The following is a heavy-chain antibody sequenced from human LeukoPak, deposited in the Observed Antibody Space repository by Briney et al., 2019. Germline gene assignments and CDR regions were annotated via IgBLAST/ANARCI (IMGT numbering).Heavy chain of an antibody. CDR3: ARDPPAKAARGNY. D-gene: IGHD6-6*01. Sequence: PSQTLSLTCAVSGGSISSGGYSWSWIRQPPGKGLEWIGYIYHSGSTYYNPSLKSRVTISVDRSKNQFSLKLSSVTAADTAVYYCARDPPAKAARGNYWGQGTLVTVSS. CDR2: IYHSGST. V-gene: IGHV4-30-2*01. CDR1: GGSISSGGYS. J-gene: IGHJ4*02.